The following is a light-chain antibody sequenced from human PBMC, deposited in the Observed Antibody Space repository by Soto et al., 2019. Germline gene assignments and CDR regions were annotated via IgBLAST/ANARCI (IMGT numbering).Light chain of an antibody. Sequence: GDRVIITCRASQRISSWLAWYQQKPGKAPKLLIYKASTLASGVPSRFSGSGSGTEFTLTINSLQPDDSATYYCQQYSYYATFGQGTKAEIK. CDR1: QRISSW. CDR3: QQYSYYAT. J-gene: IGKJ1*01. V-gene: IGKV1-5*03. CDR2: KAS.